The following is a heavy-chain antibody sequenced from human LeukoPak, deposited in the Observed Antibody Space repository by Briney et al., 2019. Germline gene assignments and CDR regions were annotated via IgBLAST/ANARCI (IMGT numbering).Heavy chain of an antibody. CDR1: GLITDDYA. D-gene: IGHD1-26*01. CDR2: ISGDGGST. V-gene: IGHV3-43*02. Sequence: GGSLRLSCAAPGLITDDYAIHWVRQAPGKGLEWVSLISGDGGSTFYADSARGRFTISRDNSKNSLSLQMSSLRSEDTALYFCVRESERSGWFDHWGQGTLVTVSS. J-gene: IGHJ5*02. CDR3: VRESERSGWFDH.